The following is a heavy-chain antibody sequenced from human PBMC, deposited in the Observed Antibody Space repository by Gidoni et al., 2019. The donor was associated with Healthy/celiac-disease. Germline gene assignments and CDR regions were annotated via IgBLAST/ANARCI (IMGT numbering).Heavy chain of an antibody. J-gene: IGHJ4*02. CDR1: GFTFSNYW. CDR2: IKSKTDGGTT. Sequence: EVQLVESGGGLVKPGGCLRLSCSASGFTFSNYWMNWVRQAPGKGREWVGRIKSKTDGGTTDYAAPVKGRFTISRDDSKNTLYLQMNSLKTEDTAVYYCTTVAITIFGVVPSAWGQGTLVTVSS. D-gene: IGHD3-3*01. V-gene: IGHV3-15*07. CDR3: TTVAITIFGVVPSA.